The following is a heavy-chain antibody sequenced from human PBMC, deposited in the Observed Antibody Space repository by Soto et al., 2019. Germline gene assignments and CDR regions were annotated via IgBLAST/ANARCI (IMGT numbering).Heavy chain of an antibody. J-gene: IGHJ4*02. CDR3: AKADYSYSWAPGDY. Sequence: GGSLRLSCAASGFTFNRYAMSWVRQAPGKGLEWVSTISGSGGSTYYADSVQGRFSISRDNSKNTLSLQVNSLRAEDTAIYYCAKADYSYSWAPGDYWGQGTLVTVSS. D-gene: IGHD6-13*01. CDR1: GFTFNRYA. V-gene: IGHV3-23*01. CDR2: ISGSGGST.